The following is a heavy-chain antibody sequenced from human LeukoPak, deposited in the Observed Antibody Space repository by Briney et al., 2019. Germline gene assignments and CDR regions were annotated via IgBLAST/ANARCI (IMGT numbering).Heavy chain of an antibody. Sequence: GGSLRLSCAASGFTFSSYAMSWVRQAPGKGLEWVSSISSSSSYIYYADSVKGRFTISRDNAKNSLYLQMNSLRAEDTAVYYCARAGYCSRTSCYYGGMDAWGQGTTVSVSS. J-gene: IGHJ6*02. V-gene: IGHV3-21*01. CDR2: ISSSSSYI. CDR1: GFTFSSYA. CDR3: ARAGYCSRTSCYYGGMDA. D-gene: IGHD2-2*01.